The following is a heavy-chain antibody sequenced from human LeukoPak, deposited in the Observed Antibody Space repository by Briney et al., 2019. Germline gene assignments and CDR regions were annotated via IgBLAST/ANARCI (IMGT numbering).Heavy chain of an antibody. V-gene: IGHV3-48*03. CDR2: FAGSDTTK. D-gene: IGHD3-22*01. CDR3: TTLGYHLDS. CDR1: GFAFCAYE. Sequence: GGSLRLSCAASGFAFCAYEMNWVRQAPGKGLEWVAYFAGSDTTKYYADSVRGRFTISRDNAKKSLYLQMNSLRAEDTALYYCTTLGYHLDSWGQGTLVTVSS. J-gene: IGHJ4*02.